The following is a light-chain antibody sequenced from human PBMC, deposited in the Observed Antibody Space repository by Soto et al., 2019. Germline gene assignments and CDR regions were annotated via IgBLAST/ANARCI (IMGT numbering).Light chain of an antibody. J-gene: IGKJ1*01. CDR3: QHYDSLRWT. V-gene: IGKV3-20*01. Sequence: EIVMTQSPATLSVSPGERATLSCRAGQNIHTNLAWYQQKPGQAPRLLIYEASRRATGIPDRFSGSGSGTDFSLTISRLEPEDFAVYYCQHYDSLRWTFGLGTKVDIK. CDR2: EAS. CDR1: QNIHTN.